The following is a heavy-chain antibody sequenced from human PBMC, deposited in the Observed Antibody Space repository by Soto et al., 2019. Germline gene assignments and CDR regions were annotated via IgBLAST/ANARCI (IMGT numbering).Heavy chain of an antibody. V-gene: IGHV3-23*01. Sequence: EVQLLESGGGLGPPGGSLRLSCTTSGFPFSNFAMSWVRQAPGKGLEWVSTIGGRADNTYYVDPVKGRFTISRDMSNSTLFLQLNSLGGEDTAVYYCAMGFEFGELSYWGQGTPVSVSS. J-gene: IGHJ4*02. CDR3: AMGFEFGELSY. D-gene: IGHD3-10*01. CDR1: GFPFSNFA. CDR2: IGGRADNT.